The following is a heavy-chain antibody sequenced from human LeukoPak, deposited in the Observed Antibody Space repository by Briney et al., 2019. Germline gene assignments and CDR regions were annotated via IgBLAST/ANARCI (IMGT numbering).Heavy chain of an antibody. CDR3: ARHYYDRSGYYYFDY. J-gene: IGHJ4*02. Sequence: SETLSLTCTVSGGSISGYFWSWLRQPPGKGLDYIGYIYYSGSTNYNPSLESRVTISVDTSKNQFSLKLNSVTAADTAVYYCARHYYDRSGYYYFDYWGQGTLVTVSS. CDR2: IYYSGST. CDR1: GGSISGYF. V-gene: IGHV4-59*08. D-gene: IGHD3-22*01.